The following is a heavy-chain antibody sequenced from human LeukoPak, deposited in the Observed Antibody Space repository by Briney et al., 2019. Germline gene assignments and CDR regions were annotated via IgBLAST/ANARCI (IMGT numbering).Heavy chain of an antibody. CDR1: GFNFSSYW. J-gene: IGHJ4*02. V-gene: IGHV3-74*01. CDR3: ARVFDYGDVELDY. CDR2: INSDGSST. Sequence: EAGGSLRLSCAASGFNFSSYWMHWVRQAPGKGLVWVSRINSDGSSTSYADSVKGRFTISRDNSKNTLYLQMNSLRAEDTAVYYCARVFDYGDVELDYWGQGTLVTVSS. D-gene: IGHD4-17*01.